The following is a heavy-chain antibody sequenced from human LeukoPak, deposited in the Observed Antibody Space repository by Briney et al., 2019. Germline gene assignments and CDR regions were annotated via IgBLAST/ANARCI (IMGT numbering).Heavy chain of an antibody. CDR3: VRENGGAAAGHEASYSYYAFDV. CDR2: IWYDGSNK. V-gene: IGHV3-33*01. CDR1: GFTFSSYG. J-gene: IGHJ3*01. Sequence: GGSLRLSCAASGFTFSSYGMYWVRQAPGKGLEWVAVIWYDGSNKYYADSVKGRFTISRDNSKNTLYPQMNSLRAEDTAVYYCVRENGGAAAGHEASYSYYAFDVWGQGTMVTVSS. D-gene: IGHD6-13*01.